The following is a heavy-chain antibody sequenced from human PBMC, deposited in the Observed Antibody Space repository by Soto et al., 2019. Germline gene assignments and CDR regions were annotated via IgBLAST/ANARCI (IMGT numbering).Heavy chain of an antibody. CDR3: AKDHAQYCTNGVCQGYYYGMDV. CDR1: GFTFNTYG. CDR2: ISYDGSNK. Sequence: QVQLVESGGGVVQPGRSLRLSCAAPGFTFNTYGMHWVRQAPGKGLEWVAVISYDGSNKYYADSVKGRFTISRDNSKKKLYLQMNSLRAEDTDVYYCAKDHAQYCTNGVCQGYYYGMDVWGQGTTVTVSS. D-gene: IGHD2-8*01. J-gene: IGHJ6*02. V-gene: IGHV3-30*18.